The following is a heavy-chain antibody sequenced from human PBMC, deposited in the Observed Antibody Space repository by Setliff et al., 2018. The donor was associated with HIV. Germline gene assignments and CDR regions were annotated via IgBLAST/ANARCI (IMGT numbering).Heavy chain of an antibody. CDR2: IYHTGSS. D-gene: IGHD2-2*01. CDR1: GFSISSRYY. CDR3: ARHGQDYQLGYYYYYMDV. Sequence: ETLSLTCDVSGFSISSRYYWGWIRQSPGKGLEWIGNIYHTGSSYYNPSLNDRVTISVDTSKNQFSLKLSSVTAADTAVYYCARHGQDYQLGYYYYYMDVWGKGTTVTVSS. V-gene: IGHV4-38-2*01. J-gene: IGHJ6*03.